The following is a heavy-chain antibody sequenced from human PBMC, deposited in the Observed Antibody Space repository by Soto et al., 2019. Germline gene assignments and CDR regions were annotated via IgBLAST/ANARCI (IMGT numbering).Heavy chain of an antibody. CDR1: GYTFTSYG. V-gene: IGHV1-18*01. J-gene: IGHJ6*03. CDR3: ARQPRGVRGAPYYYYMDV. CDR2: ISAYNGNT. D-gene: IGHD3-10*01. Sequence: QVKLVQSGAEVKKPGASVKVSCKASGYTFTSYGISWVRQAPGQGLEWMGWISAYNGNTNYAQKLQGRVTMTTDTSTSTAYRELRSRRSDDTAVYYCARQPRGVRGAPYYYYMDVWGKGTTVTVSS.